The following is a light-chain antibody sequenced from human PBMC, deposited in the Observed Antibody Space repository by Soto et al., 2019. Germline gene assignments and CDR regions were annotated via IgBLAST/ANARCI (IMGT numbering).Light chain of an antibody. J-gene: IGKJ5*01. CDR2: GAS. CDR1: QSVSSH. V-gene: IGKV3-15*01. CDR3: QQYNNWPPIT. Sequence: VVVSHSVDTLFVTLREGATLYCMASQSVSSHLAWYQHKPGQAPRLLIYGASTRASGIPARFSGSGSETDFTLTISSLQSEDSAVYYCQQYNNWPPITFGQGARLEIK.